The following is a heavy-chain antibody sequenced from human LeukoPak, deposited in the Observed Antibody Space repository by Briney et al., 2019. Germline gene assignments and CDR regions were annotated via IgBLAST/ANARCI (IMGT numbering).Heavy chain of an antibody. Sequence: KPSETLSLTCAVYGGSLNNYYWSWIRQPPGTGLEWIGEIKHSGSTKYNPSLKSRVTISVDTSKNQFSLKLTSVTAADTAVYYCARGTGFGVVLNYYQYYMDVWGKGTTVTVSS. V-gene: IGHV4-34*01. CDR2: IKHSGST. CDR1: GGSLNNYY. CDR3: ARGTGFGVVLNYYQYYMDV. J-gene: IGHJ6*03. D-gene: IGHD3-3*01.